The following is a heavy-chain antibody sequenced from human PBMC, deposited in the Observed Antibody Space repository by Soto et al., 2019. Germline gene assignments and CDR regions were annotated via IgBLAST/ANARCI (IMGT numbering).Heavy chain of an antibody. Sequence: ASVKVSCKASGYTFTSYAMHWVRQAPGQRLEWMGWINAYNGNTNYAQKLQGRVTMTTDTSTSTAYMELRSLRSDDTAVYYCARETYSSSSVDYWGQGTLVTVSS. CDR2: INAYNGNT. CDR1: GYTFTSYA. J-gene: IGHJ4*02. V-gene: IGHV1-18*01. CDR3: ARETYSSSSVDY. D-gene: IGHD6-6*01.